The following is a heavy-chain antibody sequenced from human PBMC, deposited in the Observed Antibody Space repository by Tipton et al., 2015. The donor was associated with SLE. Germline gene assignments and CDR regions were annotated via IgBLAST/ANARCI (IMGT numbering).Heavy chain of an antibody. CDR3: ARHHRLVAAGTGHFHH. D-gene: IGHD2-15*01. Sequence: LRLSCTVSGVSISSSNHYWGWIRQPPGKGLEWIGSIYYSGSTYYNPSLKSRVTILVDTSKNQFSLQLTSVTAADTAAYFCARHHRLVAAGTGHFHHWGQGTLVTVSS. J-gene: IGHJ1*01. CDR2: IYYSGST. CDR1: GVSISSSNHY. V-gene: IGHV4-39*07.